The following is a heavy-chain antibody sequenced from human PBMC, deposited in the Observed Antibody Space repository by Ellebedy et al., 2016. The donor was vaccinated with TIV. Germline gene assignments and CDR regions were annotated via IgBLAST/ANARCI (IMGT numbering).Heavy chain of an antibody. J-gene: IGHJ4*02. V-gene: IGHV1-2*02. CDR1: GYTFTGYY. CDR3: ATTGQWLVLGGY. Sequence: AASVKVSCKASGYTFTGYYIHWVRQAPGQGLEWMGWINPNSGGTNYAQKFQGRVTMTRDTSISTAYMELTRLRSDDTAVYYCATTGQWLVLGGYWGQGTLVTVSS. D-gene: IGHD6-19*01. CDR2: INPNSGGT.